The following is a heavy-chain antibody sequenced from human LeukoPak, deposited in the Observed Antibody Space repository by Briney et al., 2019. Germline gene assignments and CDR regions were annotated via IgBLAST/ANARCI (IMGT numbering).Heavy chain of an antibody. J-gene: IGHJ6*04. Sequence: GGSLRLSCAASGFTFSSYEMNWLRQAPGKGLEWVSYISSSGSTIYYAAYVKGRFTISRDNAKNSLYLKMNSLRAEDTAVYYCAELGITMIGGVCGKGTTVTISS. CDR2: ISSSGSTI. V-gene: IGHV3-48*03. D-gene: IGHD3-10*02. CDR1: GFTFSSYE. CDR3: AELGITMIGGV.